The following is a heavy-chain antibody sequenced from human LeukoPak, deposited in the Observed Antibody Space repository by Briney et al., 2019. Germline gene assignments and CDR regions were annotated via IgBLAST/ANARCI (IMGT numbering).Heavy chain of an antibody. CDR2: IYGNDDK. D-gene: IGHD4-17*01. CDR1: GFSLNTNAVA. Sequence: SVPTLVKPTQTLTLTCTFSGFSLNTNAVAVGWVRQPPGQALEWLTFIYGNDDKRYSPPLASRLTITKDTSKNQVVLTMTDMDYVDTATYYCVHRTMVTSVDHWGQGSLVTVSS. J-gene: IGHJ4*02. CDR3: VHRTMVTSVDH. V-gene: IGHV2-5*01.